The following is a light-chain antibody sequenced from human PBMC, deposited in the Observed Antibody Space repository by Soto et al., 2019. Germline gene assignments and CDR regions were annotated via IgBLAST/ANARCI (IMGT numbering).Light chain of an antibody. J-gene: IGKJ4*01. CDR2: WAS. CDR3: EPYYATPVT. Sequence: ITLSTDRKSLALGESVALGCSCIHNLLSCSNNRNYLAWYQQKPGQPPKLLIYWASTRESGVPDRFIGSGHGTDFNLALRTLHADEVALSYCEPYYATPVTFGGGTKVDIK. V-gene: IGKV4-1*01. CDR1: HNLLSCSNNRNY.